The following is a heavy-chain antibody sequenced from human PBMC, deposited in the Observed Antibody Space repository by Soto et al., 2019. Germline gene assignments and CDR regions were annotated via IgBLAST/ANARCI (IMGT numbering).Heavy chain of an antibody. D-gene: IGHD2-15*01. J-gene: IGHJ4*02. V-gene: IGHV3-23*01. Sequence: EVQLLESGGGLVQPGGSLRLSCAASGFTFSTYAMSWVRQAPGKGLGWVSAIRVSGGATYYADSVKGRFTISRDNSKNTLYLQMNSVTAGATALYYCAKRDCRGGYCSKPFEYWGQGTLVTVSS. CDR1: GFTFSTYA. CDR3: AKRDCRGGYCSKPFEY. CDR2: IRVSGGAT.